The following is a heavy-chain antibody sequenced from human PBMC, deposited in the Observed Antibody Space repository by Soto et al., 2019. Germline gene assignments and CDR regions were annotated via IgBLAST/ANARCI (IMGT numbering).Heavy chain of an antibody. CDR3: AIALRSGYFQGGGDV. V-gene: IGHV1-46*01. D-gene: IGHD3-22*01. CDR1: GYTFTTYY. J-gene: IGHJ6*03. Sequence: QVQLLQSGAEVKKTGASVKLSCKASGYTFTTYYMQWVRQAPEQGLEWMGIINPYDGTTTYAQKSQGSVTMTRDTSASTVDMEVSSLRSEETAGYYCAIALRSGYFQGGGDVWGKATTVTVSS. CDR2: INPYDGTT.